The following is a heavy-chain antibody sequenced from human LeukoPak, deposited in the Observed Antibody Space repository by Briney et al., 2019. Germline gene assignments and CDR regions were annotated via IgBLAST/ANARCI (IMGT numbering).Heavy chain of an antibody. CDR2: ISAYNGNT. V-gene: IGHV1-18*01. Sequence: ASVKVSCKASGYTFTSYGISWVRQAPGQGLEWMGWISAYNGNTNYAQKLQGGVTMTTDTSTSTAYMELRSLRSDDTAVYYCARVDIRYYYDSSGAINAFDIWGQGTMVTVSS. CDR3: ARVDIRYYYDSSGAINAFDI. D-gene: IGHD3-22*01. J-gene: IGHJ3*02. CDR1: GYTFTSYG.